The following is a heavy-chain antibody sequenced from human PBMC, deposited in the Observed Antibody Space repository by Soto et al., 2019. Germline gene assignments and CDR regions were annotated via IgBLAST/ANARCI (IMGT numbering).Heavy chain of an antibody. J-gene: IGHJ3*02. D-gene: IGHD1-26*01. V-gene: IGHV4-59*01. Sequence: SETLSLTCTVSGGSISSYYWSWIRQPPGKGLEWIGYIYYSGSTNYNPSLKSRVTISVDTSKNQFSLRLSSVTAADTAVYYCARDIVGATMGAFDIWGQGTMVAVSS. CDR2: IYYSGST. CDR1: GGSISSYY. CDR3: ARDIVGATMGAFDI.